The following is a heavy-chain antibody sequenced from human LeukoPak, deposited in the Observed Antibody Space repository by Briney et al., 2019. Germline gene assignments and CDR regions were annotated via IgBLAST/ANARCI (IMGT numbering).Heavy chain of an antibody. V-gene: IGHV3-53*01. Sequence: GGSLRLSCAASGFTVSSNYMSWVRQAPGKGLEWVSVIYSGGSTYYADSVKGRFTISRDNSKNTLYLQMNSLRAEDTAVYYCSKWKAIVLVPEARSSIDYWGQGTLVTVSS. CDR1: GFTVSSNY. D-gene: IGHD2-2*01. J-gene: IGHJ4*02. CDR2: IYSGGST. CDR3: SKWKAIVLVPEARSSIDY.